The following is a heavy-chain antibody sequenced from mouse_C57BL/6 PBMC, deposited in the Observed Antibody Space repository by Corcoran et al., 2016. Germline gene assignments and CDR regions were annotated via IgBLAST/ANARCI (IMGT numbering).Heavy chain of an antibody. CDR3: ARFTTVVAGGYYAMDY. Sequence: QVQLQQPGTELVKPGASVKLSCKASGYTFTSYWMHWVKQRPGQGLEWIGNINPSNGGTNYNEKFKSKATLTVDKSSSTAYMQLSSLTSEDSAVYYCARFTTVVAGGYYAMDYWGQGTSVTVSS. J-gene: IGHJ4*01. V-gene: IGHV1-53*01. CDR1: GYTFTSYW. D-gene: IGHD1-1*01. CDR2: INPSNGGT.